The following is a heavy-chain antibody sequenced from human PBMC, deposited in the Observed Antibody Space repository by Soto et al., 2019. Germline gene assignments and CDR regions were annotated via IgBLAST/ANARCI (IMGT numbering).Heavy chain of an antibody. V-gene: IGHV1-69*06. J-gene: IGHJ4*02. CDR2: IFPDFGTA. CDR1: GGSFNNFP. Sequence: QVQLVQSGAEVKKAGSSVMVSCKASGGSFNNFPINWVRQAPGQGLEWMGGIFPDFGTATYAQKFQGRVTITADRSTRTAYIELSSLTSEDTAVYYCAIDPDYGGNSGLDLVGYWGQGNPVTVSS. CDR3: AIDPDYGGNSGLDLVGY. D-gene: IGHD4-17*01.